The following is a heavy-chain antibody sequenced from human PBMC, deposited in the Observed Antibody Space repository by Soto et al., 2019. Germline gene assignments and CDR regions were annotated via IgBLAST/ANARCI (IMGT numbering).Heavy chain of an antibody. CDR3: ARALWFGEFYYYGMDV. Sequence: ASVKVSCKASGYTFTSYYMHWVRQAPGQGLEWMGIINPSGGSTSYAQKFQGRVTMTRDTSTSTVYMELSSLRSEDTAVYYCARALWFGEFYYYGMDVWGQGTTVTVSS. CDR2: INPSGGST. D-gene: IGHD3-10*01. V-gene: IGHV1-46*01. J-gene: IGHJ6*02. CDR1: GYTFTSYY.